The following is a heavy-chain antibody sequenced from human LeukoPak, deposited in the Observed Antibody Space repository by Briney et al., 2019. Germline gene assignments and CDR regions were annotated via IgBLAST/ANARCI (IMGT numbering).Heavy chain of an antibody. CDR3: AKSSGESSAYRVDY. D-gene: IGHD3-22*01. J-gene: IGHJ4*02. CDR2: ISYDGSNQ. V-gene: IGHV3-30*18. Sequence: GGSLRLSCAASGFTFSDHGMHWVRQAPGKGLDWVGVISYDGSNQYYADSVKGRFTISRDNTKNTLYLQMNSLRAEDTAVYYCAKSSGESSAYRVDYWGQGTLVTVSS. CDR1: GFTFSDHG.